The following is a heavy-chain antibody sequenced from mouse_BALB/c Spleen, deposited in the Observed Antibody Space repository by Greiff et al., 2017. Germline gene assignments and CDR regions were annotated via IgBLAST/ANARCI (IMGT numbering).Heavy chain of an antibody. D-gene: IGHD1-1*01. Sequence: DVKLQESGPGLVKPSQSLSLTCSVTGYSITSGYYWNWIRQFPGNKLEWMGYISYDGSNNYNPSLKNRISITRDTSKNQFFLKLNSVTTEDTATYYCARAPYYYGGGHYAMDYWGQGTSVTVSS. CDR2: ISYDGSN. CDR3: ARAPYYYGGGHYAMDY. CDR1: GYSITSGYY. J-gene: IGHJ4*01. V-gene: IGHV3-6*02.